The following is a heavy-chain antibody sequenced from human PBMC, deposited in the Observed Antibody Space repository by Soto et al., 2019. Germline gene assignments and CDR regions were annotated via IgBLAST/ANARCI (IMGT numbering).Heavy chain of an antibody. D-gene: IGHD4-17*01. J-gene: IGHJ5*02. CDR3: ARLSTPLIWFDP. Sequence: XGTLSLTCTVSGGSISSYYWSWIRQPPGKGLEWIGYIYYSGSTNYNPSLKSRVTISVDTSKNQFSLKLSSVTAADTAVYYCARLSTPLIWFDPWGQGTLVTVSS. CDR2: IYYSGST. V-gene: IGHV4-59*01. CDR1: GGSISSYY.